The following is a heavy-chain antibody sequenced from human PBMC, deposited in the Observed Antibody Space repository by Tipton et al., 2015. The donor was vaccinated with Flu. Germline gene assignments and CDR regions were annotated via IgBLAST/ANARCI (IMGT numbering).Heavy chain of an antibody. CDR1: GFTFSSYW. V-gene: IGHV3-7*03. CDR2: IKQDGSEK. Sequence: SLRLSCAASGFTFSSYWMSWVRQAPGKGLEWVANIKQDGSEKYYVDSVKGRFTISRDNSKNALYLQMNSLRAEDTAVYYCAKEGYNWNSYYGMDVWGQGP. CDR3: AKEGYNWNSYYGMDV. J-gene: IGHJ6*02. D-gene: IGHD1-1*01.